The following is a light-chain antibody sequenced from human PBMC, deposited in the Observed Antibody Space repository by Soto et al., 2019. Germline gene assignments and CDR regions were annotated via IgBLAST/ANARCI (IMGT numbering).Light chain of an antibody. CDR1: QSVRNY. V-gene: IGKV3-11*01. CDR3: QQHNNCPNT. Sequence: EIVLTQSPATLSLSPGERVTLSCRASQSVRNYLAWYQQKPGQAPRSLIYDASNRATGIPARFSGSGSGTDFTLTISSLEPEDFAVYYCQQHNNCPNTFGQGTRLEIK. J-gene: IGKJ5*01. CDR2: DAS.